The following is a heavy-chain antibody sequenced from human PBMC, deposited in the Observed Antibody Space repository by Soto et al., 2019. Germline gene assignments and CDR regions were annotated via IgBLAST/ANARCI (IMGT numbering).Heavy chain of an antibody. D-gene: IGHD1-1*01. CDR1: GGSICSYY. Sequence: SETPSISCTVSGGSICSYYWGWIRQQPGKGLEWIGYIYYSGSTNYNPSLKSRVTISVDTSKNQFSLKLSSVTAADTAVYYCARHPQVIQLYYFDYWGQGTLVTVSS. J-gene: IGHJ4*02. CDR2: IYYSGST. CDR3: ARHPQVIQLYYFDY. V-gene: IGHV4-59*08.